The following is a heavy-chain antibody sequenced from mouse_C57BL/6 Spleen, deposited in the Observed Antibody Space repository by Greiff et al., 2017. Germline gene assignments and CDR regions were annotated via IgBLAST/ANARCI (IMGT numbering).Heavy chain of an antibody. V-gene: IGHV1-55*01. CDR2: IYPGSGST. CDR1: GYTFTSYW. CDR3: ARDCYAMGY. Sequence: QVQLQQPGAELVKPGASVKMSCKASGYTFTSYWITWVKLRPGQGLEWIGDIYPGSGSTNYNEKFKSKDTLAVDTSSSTDYMQLSSLTSEDSAVYYCARDCYAMGYWGQVTSVTVAS. J-gene: IGHJ4*01.